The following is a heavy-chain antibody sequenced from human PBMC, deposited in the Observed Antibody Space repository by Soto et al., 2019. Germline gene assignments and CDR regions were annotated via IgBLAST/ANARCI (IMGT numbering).Heavy chain of an antibody. Sequence: QAQLVQSGAEVKKPGSSVKVSCKASGGTFSSYGISWVRQAPGQGLEWMGGIIPVLGTSKYAQRFKGRVTLTADESMGTAFMELRSLRSEDMAIYYCAREFGSWRGNGFDIWGQGTMVTISS. CDR2: IIPVLGTS. CDR3: AREFGSWRGNGFDI. D-gene: IGHD1-1*01. J-gene: IGHJ3*02. CDR1: GGTFSSYG. V-gene: IGHV1-69*01.